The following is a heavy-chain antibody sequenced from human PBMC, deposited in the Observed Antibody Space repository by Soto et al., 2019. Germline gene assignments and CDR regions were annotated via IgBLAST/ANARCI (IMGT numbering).Heavy chain of an antibody. J-gene: IGHJ4*02. D-gene: IGHD3-16*02. Sequence: PSETLSLTCTVSGGSISNTNYYWGWIRQTPGKGLEWIASVYYTGSTYYNTSLKSRVTISVDTSKNQFSLKLSSVTAADTAVYYCARGRSDYVWGSYRYEPRYYFDYWGQGTLVTVSS. V-gene: IGHV4-39*07. CDR1: GGSISNTNYY. CDR2: VYYTGST. CDR3: ARGRSDYVWGSYRYEPRYYFDY.